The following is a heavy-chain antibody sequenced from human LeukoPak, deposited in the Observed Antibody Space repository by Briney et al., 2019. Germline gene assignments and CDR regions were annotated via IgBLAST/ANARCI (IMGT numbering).Heavy chain of an antibody. CDR2: INGSGGST. J-gene: IGHJ4*02. D-gene: IGHD5-18*01. CDR3: AKGGYSYGYLCYFDY. CDR1: GFTFSSYA. V-gene: IGHV3-23*01. Sequence: PGGSLRLSCAASGFTFSSYAMSWVRQAPGKGLEWVSAINGSGGSTYYADSVKGRFTISRDNSKNTLYLQMNSLRAGDTAVYYCAKGGYSYGYLCYFDYWGQGTLVTVSS.